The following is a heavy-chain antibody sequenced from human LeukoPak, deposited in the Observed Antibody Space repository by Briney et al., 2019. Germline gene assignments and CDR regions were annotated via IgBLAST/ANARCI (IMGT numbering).Heavy chain of an antibody. J-gene: IGHJ4*02. CDR1: GFLFEDYT. Sequence: GGSLRLSCAASGFLFEDYTIHWVRQAPGKGLEWVSLITYDNDTYYADSVKGRFTISRDNSKSSLFLQMNSLRNEDTALYYCSKDTYSGSEGYFEYWGQGTLVTVSS. D-gene: IGHD5-12*01. CDR3: SKDTYSGSEGYFEY. CDR2: ITYDNDT. V-gene: IGHV3-43*01.